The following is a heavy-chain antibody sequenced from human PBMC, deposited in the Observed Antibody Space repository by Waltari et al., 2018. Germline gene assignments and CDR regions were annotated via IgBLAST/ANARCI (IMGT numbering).Heavy chain of an antibody. CDR1: GGSISSGDYY. J-gene: IGHJ5*02. Sequence: QVQLQESGPGLVKPSQTLSLTCTVSGGSISSGDYYWSWIRQPPGKGLEWIGYIYYSGSTYYNPSLKGRVTISVDTSKNQFSLKLSSVTAADTAVYYCARGGSPHFWSGSGGWFDPWGQGTLVTVSS. CDR2: IYYSGST. V-gene: IGHV4-30-4*08. D-gene: IGHD3-3*02. CDR3: ARGGSPHFWSGSGGWFDP.